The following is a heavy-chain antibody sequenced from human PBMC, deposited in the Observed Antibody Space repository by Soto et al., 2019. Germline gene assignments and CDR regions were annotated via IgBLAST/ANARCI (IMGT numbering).Heavy chain of an antibody. J-gene: IGHJ4*02. Sequence: SETLSLTCTVSGYSISSGYYWGWIRQPPGKGLEWIGSAYHRGTSYYNPSLQSRVTISVDTSKNQFSLRLTSVTAADTGVYYCARGNGYYETSGDFNSWGQGALVTVSS. CDR1: GYSISSGYY. CDR2: AYHRGTS. D-gene: IGHD3-22*01. CDR3: ARGNGYYETSGDFNS. V-gene: IGHV4-38-2*02.